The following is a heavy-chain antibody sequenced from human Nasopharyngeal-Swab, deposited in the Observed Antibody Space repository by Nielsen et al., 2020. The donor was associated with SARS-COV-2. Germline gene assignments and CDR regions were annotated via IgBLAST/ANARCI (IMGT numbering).Heavy chain of an antibody. CDR1: GYTVTSYG. V-gene: IGHV1-18*01. CDR3: ARDDSSNYDFWSGYYTSFDY. J-gene: IGHJ4*02. Sequence: AAGKVSGKASGYTVTSYGISWVRQDPGQGLEWMGWISAYNGNTNYAQKLQGRATMTTDTSTSTAYMELRSLRSADTAVYYCARDDSSNYDFWSGYYTSFDYWGQGTLVTVSS. CDR2: ISAYNGNT. D-gene: IGHD3-3*01.